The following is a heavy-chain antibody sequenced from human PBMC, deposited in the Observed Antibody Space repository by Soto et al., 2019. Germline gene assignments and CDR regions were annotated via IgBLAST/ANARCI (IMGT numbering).Heavy chain of an antibody. D-gene: IGHD3-10*01. CDR1: GYTFTSYY. J-gene: IGHJ4*02. Sequence: ASVKVSCKASGYTFTSYYMHWVRQAPGQGLEWMGIINPSGGSTSYAQKFQGRVTMTRDTSTSTVYMELSSLRSEDTAVYYCARGGGVMVRGVIIDYWGRGTLVTVSS. V-gene: IGHV1-46*01. CDR3: ARGGGVMVRGVIIDY. CDR2: INPSGGST.